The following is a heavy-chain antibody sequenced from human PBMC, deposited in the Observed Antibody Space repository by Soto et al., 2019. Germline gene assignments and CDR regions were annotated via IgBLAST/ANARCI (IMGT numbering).Heavy chain of an antibody. D-gene: IGHD1-1*01. J-gene: IGHJ6*03. V-gene: IGHV3-23*01. CDR2: ISGSGGST. Sequence: GGSLRLSCAASGFTFSSYAMSWVRQAPGKGLEWVSAISGSGGSTYYADSVKGRFTISEDNSKNTLYLQMNSLRAEDTAVYYCAKDLDPLKYYYYYMDVWGKGTTVTVSS. CDR3: AKDLDPLKYYYYYMDV. CDR1: GFTFSSYA.